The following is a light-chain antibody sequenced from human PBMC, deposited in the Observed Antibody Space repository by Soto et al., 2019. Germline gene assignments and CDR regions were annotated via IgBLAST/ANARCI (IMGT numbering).Light chain of an antibody. J-gene: IGKJ1*01. CDR3: QQYHSSLWT. V-gene: IGKV3-20*01. Sequence: EIVLTQSPGTLSLSPGERATLSCMASQSVSSNYLAWYQQKPGQAPRLLIYAASSRATGIPDRFSGSGSGTDFTLTISRLEPEDFAVYYCQQYHSSLWTFGQGTKVEIK. CDR2: AAS. CDR1: QSVSSNY.